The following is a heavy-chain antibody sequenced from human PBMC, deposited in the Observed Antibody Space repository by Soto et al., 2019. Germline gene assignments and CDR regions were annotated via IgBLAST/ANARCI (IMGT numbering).Heavy chain of an antibody. Sequence: SVKVSCKASGCTFSSYAISWVRQAPGQVLEWMGGIIPIFGTANYAQKFQGRVTITADESTSTAYMELSSLRSEDTAVYYCARDREDSSGRSGPFDYWGQGTLVTVSS. J-gene: IGHJ4*02. CDR1: GCTFSSYA. CDR2: IIPIFGTA. CDR3: ARDREDSSGRSGPFDY. D-gene: IGHD6-19*01. V-gene: IGHV1-69*13.